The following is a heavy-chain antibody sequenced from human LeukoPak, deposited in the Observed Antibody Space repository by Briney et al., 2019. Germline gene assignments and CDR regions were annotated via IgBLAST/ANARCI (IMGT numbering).Heavy chain of an antibody. J-gene: IGHJ3*02. D-gene: IGHD1-26*01. CDR1: GYSISSGYY. CDR2: IYHSGST. CDR3: ARVWELSDAFDI. V-gene: IGHV4-38-2*02. Sequence: SETLSLTCTVSGYSISSGYYWGWIRQPPGKGLEWIGSIYHSGSTYYNPSLKSRVTISVDTSKNQFFLKLSSVTAADTAVYYCARVWELSDAFDIWGQGTMVTVSS.